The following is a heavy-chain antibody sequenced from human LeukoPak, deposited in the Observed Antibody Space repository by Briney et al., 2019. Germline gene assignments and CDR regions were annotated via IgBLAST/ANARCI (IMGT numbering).Heavy chain of an antibody. CDR2: IYYSGST. Sequence: SETLSLTCAVSGYSISSGYYWGWIRQPPGKGLEWIGYIYYSGSTNYNPSLKSRVTISVDTSKNQFSLKLNSVTAADTAVYYCAGGGDGYCSGGSCYYFDYWGQGALVTVSS. D-gene: IGHD2-15*01. CDR3: AGGGDGYCSGGSCYYFDY. J-gene: IGHJ4*02. V-gene: IGHV4-61*01. CDR1: GYSISSGYY.